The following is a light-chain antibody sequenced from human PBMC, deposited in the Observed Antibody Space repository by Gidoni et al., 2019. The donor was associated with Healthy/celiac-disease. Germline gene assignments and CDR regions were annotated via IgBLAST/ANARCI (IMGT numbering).Light chain of an antibody. V-gene: IGKV1-39*01. CDR2: AAS. J-gene: IGKJ4*01. Sequence: DIQMTQSPSSLSASVGDRVTITCRASQSISSYLNWYQQKPGKAPKLLIYAASSLQSGVPSRFSGSGSGTDFTLTISSLQPEDFATYYCQQSYSTSSVTFGGGTKVENK. CDR3: QQSYSTSSVT. CDR1: QSISSY.